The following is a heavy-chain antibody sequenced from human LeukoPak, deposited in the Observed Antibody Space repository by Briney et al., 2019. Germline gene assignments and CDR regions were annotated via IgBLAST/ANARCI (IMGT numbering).Heavy chain of an antibody. Sequence: SETLSLTCTVSGGSISSYYWSWIRQPAGRGLEWIGRIYSSGSTNYNPSLKSRVTMSVDMSRNQFSLKLSSVTAADTAVYYCARVSPGGNSDYLGQGTLVTVSS. CDR3: ARVSPGGNSDY. CDR1: GGSISSYY. V-gene: IGHV4-4*07. D-gene: IGHD4-23*01. CDR2: IYSSGST. J-gene: IGHJ4*02.